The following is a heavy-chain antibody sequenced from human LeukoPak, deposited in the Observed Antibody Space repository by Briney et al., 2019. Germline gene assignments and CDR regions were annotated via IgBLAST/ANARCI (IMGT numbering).Heavy chain of an antibody. D-gene: IGHD2-2*01. CDR1: GFTFSDYY. Sequence: AGGSLRLSCAASGFTFSDYYMSWIRHAPGKGLVWVSYISSSGSTIYYADSVKGRFTISRDNAKNSLYLQMNSLRAEDTAVYYCARDGCSSTSCSDYWGQGTLVTVSS. CDR3: ARDGCSSTSCSDY. J-gene: IGHJ4*02. CDR2: ISSSGSTI. V-gene: IGHV3-11*01.